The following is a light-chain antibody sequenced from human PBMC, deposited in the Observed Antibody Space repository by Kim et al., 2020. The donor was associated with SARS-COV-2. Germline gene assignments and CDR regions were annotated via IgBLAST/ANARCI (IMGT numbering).Light chain of an antibody. Sequence: SYELTQPPSVSVSPGQTASITCSGDKLEDKYVCWYQQKAGQSPVLLIYQDTKWPSGIPERFSGSNSGNTATLTISGTQAMDEADYCCQTWDSSSVIFGGGTQLTVL. V-gene: IGLV3-1*01. CDR2: QDT. J-gene: IGLJ2*01. CDR3: QTWDSSSVI. CDR1: KLEDKY.